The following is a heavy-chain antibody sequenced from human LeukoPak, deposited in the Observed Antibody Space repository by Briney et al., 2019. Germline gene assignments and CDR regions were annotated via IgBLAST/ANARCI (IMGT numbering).Heavy chain of an antibody. V-gene: IGHV3-23*01. J-gene: IGHJ4*02. CDR2: ISDSGTGT. CDR3: AKDHIRRDGYSDFDY. D-gene: IGHD5-24*01. CDR1: GYTFSSYA. Sequence: GGSLRLSCAASGYTFSSYAMSWVRQAPGKGLEWVSGISDSGTGTYYADSVKGRFTIPRDNSKNTLFLQMNSLRAADTAVYYCAKDHIRRDGYSDFDYWGQGTLVTVSS.